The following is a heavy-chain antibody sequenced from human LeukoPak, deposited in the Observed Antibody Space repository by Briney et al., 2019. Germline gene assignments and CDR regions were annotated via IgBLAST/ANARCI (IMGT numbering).Heavy chain of an antibody. Sequence: SETLSLTCAVYGGSFSGYYWSRIRQPPGKGLEWIGEINHSGSTNYNPSLKSRVTISVDTSKNQFSLKLSSVTAADTAVYYCARSPSGYCSGGSCHGGDYFDYWGQGTLVTVSS. J-gene: IGHJ4*02. D-gene: IGHD2-15*01. CDR1: GGSFSGYY. CDR2: INHSGST. CDR3: ARSPSGYCSGGSCHGGDYFDY. V-gene: IGHV4-34*01.